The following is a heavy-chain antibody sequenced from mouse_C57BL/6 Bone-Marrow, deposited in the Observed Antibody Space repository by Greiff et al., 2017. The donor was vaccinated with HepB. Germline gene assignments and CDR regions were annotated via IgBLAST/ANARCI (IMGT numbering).Heavy chain of an antibody. Sequence: QVQLQQSGAELARPGASVKLSCKASGYTFTSYGISWVKQRTGQGLEWIGEIYPRSGNTYYNEKFKGKATLTADKSSSTAYMELRSLTSEDSAVYFCAREGYYGSLYYFDYWGQGTTLTVSS. V-gene: IGHV1-81*01. CDR1: GYTFTSYG. CDR2: IYPRSGNT. D-gene: IGHD1-1*01. CDR3: AREGYYGSLYYFDY. J-gene: IGHJ2*01.